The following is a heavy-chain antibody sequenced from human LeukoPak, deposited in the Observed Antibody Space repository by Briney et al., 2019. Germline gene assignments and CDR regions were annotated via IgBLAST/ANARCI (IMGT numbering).Heavy chain of an antibody. V-gene: IGHV3-72*01. CDR1: GFTFSDLH. CDR3: ARLRSDYYFVC. Sequence: GGSLRLSCAASGFTFSDLHMDWVRQAPGKGLEWVGRIRNKANRYTTEYAASVNGRFIISRDDSNIALYLQINSLKTEDMAVYYCARLRSDYYFVCWGQGTMVTVPS. J-gene: IGHJ4*02. D-gene: IGHD6-25*01. CDR2: IRNKANRYTT.